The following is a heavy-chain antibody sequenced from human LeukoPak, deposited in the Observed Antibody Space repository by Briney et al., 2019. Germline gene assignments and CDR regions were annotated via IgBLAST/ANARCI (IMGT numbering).Heavy chain of an antibody. J-gene: IGHJ4*02. Sequence: GGSLRLSCAASGFDFSTQWMSWVRQAPGKGLEWVAIVNQGATQKYYVDSVKGRFTISRDNAENSLYLQMNSLRADDTAVYYCAKEDSSGWSTLDYWGQGTLVTVSS. CDR1: GFDFSTQW. CDR2: VNQGATQK. D-gene: IGHD6-19*01. V-gene: IGHV3-7*01. CDR3: AKEDSSGWSTLDY.